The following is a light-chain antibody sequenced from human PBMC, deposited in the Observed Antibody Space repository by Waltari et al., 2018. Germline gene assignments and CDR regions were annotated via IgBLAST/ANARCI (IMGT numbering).Light chain of an antibody. J-gene: IGLJ3*02. CDR1: SSDVGGYNY. CDR3: CSYTGSSTRV. V-gene: IGLV2-14*01. Sequence: QSALTQPSSVSGPPGQSITISSPGTSSDVGGYNYVSWYQQHPGKAPKLVIFDVTKRPSGVSNRFSGSKSGNTASLTISGLQAEDEADYYCCSYTGSSTRVFGGGTKLTVL. CDR2: DVT.